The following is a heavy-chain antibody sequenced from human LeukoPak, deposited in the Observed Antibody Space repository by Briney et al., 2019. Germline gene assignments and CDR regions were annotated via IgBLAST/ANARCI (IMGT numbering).Heavy chain of an antibody. CDR1: GFTFSRYW. J-gene: IGHJ4*02. D-gene: IGHD4-11*01. Sequence: GGSLRLSCAASGFTFSRYWMSWVRQAPGKRLEWVANIKHDGSEKYYVDSVKGRFTISRDNAKNSLSLQMNSLRVEDTALYYCARESDHSNYPGTFDHRGPGTLVAVSS. V-gene: IGHV3-7*01. CDR3: ARESDHSNYPGTFDH. CDR2: IKHDGSEK.